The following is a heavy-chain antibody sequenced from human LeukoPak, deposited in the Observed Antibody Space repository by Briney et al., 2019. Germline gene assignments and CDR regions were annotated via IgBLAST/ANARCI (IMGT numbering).Heavy chain of an antibody. J-gene: IGHJ4*02. D-gene: IGHD3-10*01. CDR3: AREYDYGTGSYFDY. CDR2: IYSGGST. CDR1: GFTFSSCS. Sequence: PGGSLRLSCAASGFTFSSCSMNWVRQAPGKGLEWVSVIYSGGSTYYADSVKGRFTISRDNSKNTLYLQMNSLRAEDTAVYYCAREYDYGTGSYFDYWGQGTLVTVSS. V-gene: IGHV3-53*01.